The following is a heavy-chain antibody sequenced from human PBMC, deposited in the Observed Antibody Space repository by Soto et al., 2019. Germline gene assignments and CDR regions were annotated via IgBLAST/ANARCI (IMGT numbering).Heavy chain of an antibody. CDR1: GASISSSNYY. V-gene: IGHV4-39*01. D-gene: IGHD5-12*01. CDR2: IYYSGST. CDR3: ARRLYGGYEDSDS. Sequence: SSETLSLTCTVSGASISSSNYYWGWIRQPPGKGLEWIGSIYYSGSTYYNPSLKSRVTISVDTSKNQFSLKLSSVTAADTAVYYCARRLYGGYEDSDSWGQGTLVTVS. J-gene: IGHJ5*01.